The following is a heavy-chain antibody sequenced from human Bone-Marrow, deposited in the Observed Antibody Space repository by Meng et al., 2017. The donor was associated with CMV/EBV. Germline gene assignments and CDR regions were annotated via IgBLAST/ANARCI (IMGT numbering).Heavy chain of an antibody. CDR2: ISDSGGST. Sequence: SGFTFSRYGMSWVRQARGRGLGWVSAISDSGGSTFSADTLKGRFTISRDNSKNTVYLQMNSLRAEDTAVYYCAKRLSASGSYYFDCWGQGTLVTVSS. D-gene: IGHD3-10*01. V-gene: IGHV3-23*01. CDR1: GFTFSRYG. CDR3: AKRLSASGSYYFDC. J-gene: IGHJ4*02.